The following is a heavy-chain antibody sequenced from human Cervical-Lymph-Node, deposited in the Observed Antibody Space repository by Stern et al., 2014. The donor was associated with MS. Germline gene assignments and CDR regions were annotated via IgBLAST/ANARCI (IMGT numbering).Heavy chain of an antibody. CDR2: VSPGDSYV. Sequence: EVQLVESGAEVEKPGESLTISCQASGYRFAGYNIAWVRQLPGKGLELMGLVSPGDSYVRYSPALQGHVTISADKSNSAAYLQWSNLKAADSAMYFCVRSLAYSISSAVGYWGQGTLVTVSS. J-gene: IGHJ4*02. CDR1: GYRFAGYN. CDR3: VRSLAYSISSAVGY. V-gene: IGHV5-51*01. D-gene: IGHD6-6*01.